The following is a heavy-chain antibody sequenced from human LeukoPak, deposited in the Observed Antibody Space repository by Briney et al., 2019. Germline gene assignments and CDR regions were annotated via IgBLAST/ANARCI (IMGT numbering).Heavy chain of an antibody. CDR1: GGSISSGSYY. V-gene: IGHV4-61*02. J-gene: IGHJ4*02. CDR2: IYTSGST. D-gene: IGHD2-2*02. CDR3: ARERKGYCSSTSCYTKAFDY. Sequence: SETLSLTCTVSGGSISSGSYYWSWIRQPAGKGLEWIGRIYTSGSTNYNPSLKSRVTISVDTSKNQFSLKLSSVTAADTAVYYCARERKGYCSSTSCYTKAFDYWGQGTLVTVSS.